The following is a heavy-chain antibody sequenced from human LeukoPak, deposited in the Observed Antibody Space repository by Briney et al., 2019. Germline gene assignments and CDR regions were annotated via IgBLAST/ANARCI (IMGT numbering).Heavy chain of an antibody. CDR3: AKATRLLWFGELDY. CDR1: GFTFSSYA. CDR2: ISYDGSNK. Sequence: GGSLRLSCAASGFTFSSYAMHWVRQAPGKGLEWVAVISYDGSNKYYADSVKGRFTISRDNSKNTLYLQMNSLRAEDTAVYYCAKATRLLWFGELDYWGQGTLVTVSS. D-gene: IGHD3-10*01. J-gene: IGHJ4*02. V-gene: IGHV3-30-3*01.